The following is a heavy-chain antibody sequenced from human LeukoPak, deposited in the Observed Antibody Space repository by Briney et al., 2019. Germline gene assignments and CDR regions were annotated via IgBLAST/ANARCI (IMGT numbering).Heavy chain of an antibody. D-gene: IGHD2-2*01. CDR3: VKCISSTSCYGAFDI. Sequence: GGSLRLSCAASGFTFSSYAMSWVRQAPGKGLEWVSAISGSGGSTYCADSVKGRFTISRDNSKNTLYLQMNSLRAEDTAVYYCVKCISSTSCYGAFDIWGQGTMVTVSS. CDR1: GFTFSSYA. J-gene: IGHJ3*02. V-gene: IGHV3-23*01. CDR2: ISGSGGST.